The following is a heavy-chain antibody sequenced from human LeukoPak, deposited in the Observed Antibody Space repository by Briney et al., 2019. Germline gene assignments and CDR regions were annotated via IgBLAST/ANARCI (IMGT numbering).Heavy chain of an antibody. Sequence: ASVTLSCTASAYTFTDYYMHWVRQAPGQGLEWMGWINPNSGGTHYAQKVQGRVTMTRDTSTSTAYLQLSRLKYDDTAVFYCSTPRGPSSSWYDLRSWGQGTLVTVSS. CDR1: AYTFTDYY. V-gene: IGHV1-2*02. CDR3: STPRGPSSSWYDLRS. CDR2: INPNSGGT. D-gene: IGHD6-13*01. J-gene: IGHJ4*02.